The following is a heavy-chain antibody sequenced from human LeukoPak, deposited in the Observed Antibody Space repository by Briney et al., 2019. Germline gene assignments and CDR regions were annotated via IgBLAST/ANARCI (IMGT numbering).Heavy chain of an antibody. CDR2: IRSSGSTI. CDR3: AKDNGMGDCDY. Sequence: GGSLRLSCAASGFTFSDYEMNWVRQAPGKGLEWVSYIRSSGSTIYYADSVKGRFTISRDNSKNSLYLQMNSLRTEDTALYYCAKDNGMGDCDYWGQGTLVTVSS. J-gene: IGHJ4*02. V-gene: IGHV3-48*03. D-gene: IGHD5-24*01. CDR1: GFTFSDYE.